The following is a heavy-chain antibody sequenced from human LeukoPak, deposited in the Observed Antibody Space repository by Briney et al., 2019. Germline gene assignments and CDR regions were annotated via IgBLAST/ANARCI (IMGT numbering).Heavy chain of an antibody. CDR2: IYYSGST. CDR1: GGSISSYY. J-gene: IGHJ4*02. CDR3: ARSSAGVPFDY. D-gene: IGHD6-13*01. V-gene: IGHV4-59*08. Sequence: PSETLSLTCTVSGGSISSYYWSWIRQPPGKGLEWIGYIYYSGSTNYNPSLKSRVTISVDTSKNQFSLNLSSVSAADTAVYYCARSSAGVPFDYWGQGTLVTVSS.